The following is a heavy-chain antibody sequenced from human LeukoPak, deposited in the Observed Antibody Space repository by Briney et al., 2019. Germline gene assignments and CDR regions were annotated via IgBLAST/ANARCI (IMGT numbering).Heavy chain of an antibody. CDR3: GRDRSGGYSVDY. V-gene: IGHV4-38-2*02. D-gene: IGHD1-26*01. CDR1: GYSISSGYY. CDR2: MYHSGST. Sequence: SETLSLTCAVSGYSISSGYYWGWIRQPPGKGLEWIASMYHSGSTHYNPSLKSRVTLSVDTSKNQFSLKMSSVTAADTAVYYCGRDRSGGYSVDYWGQGTLVTVS. J-gene: IGHJ4*02.